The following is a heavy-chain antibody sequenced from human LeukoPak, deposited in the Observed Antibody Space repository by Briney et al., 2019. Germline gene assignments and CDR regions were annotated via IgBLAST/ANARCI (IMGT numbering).Heavy chain of an antibody. CDR1: GGSVSSGSYY. Sequence: SQTLSLTCTVSGGSVSSGSYYWSWIRQPPGKGLEWIGYIYYSGSTNYNPSLKSRVTISVDTPKNQFSLKLSSVTAADTAVYYCARGGSGYDPFDYWGQGTLVTVSS. J-gene: IGHJ4*02. CDR2: IYYSGST. D-gene: IGHD5-12*01. CDR3: ARGGSGYDPFDY. V-gene: IGHV4-61*01.